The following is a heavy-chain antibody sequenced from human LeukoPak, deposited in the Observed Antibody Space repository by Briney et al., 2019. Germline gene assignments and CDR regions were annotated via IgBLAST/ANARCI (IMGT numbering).Heavy chain of an antibody. V-gene: IGHV3-21*06. Sequence: PGGSLRLSCSASGFSVSSNYMSWVRQAPGKGLEWVSSISSGSVYISYADSLKGRFTISRDNANNLLYLQMNSLRAEDTAVYYCTRDPWTKYYYDYWGQGTLVTVSS. CDR3: TRDPWTKYYYDY. CDR1: GFSVSSNY. J-gene: IGHJ4*02. CDR2: ISSGSVYI. D-gene: IGHD3/OR15-3a*01.